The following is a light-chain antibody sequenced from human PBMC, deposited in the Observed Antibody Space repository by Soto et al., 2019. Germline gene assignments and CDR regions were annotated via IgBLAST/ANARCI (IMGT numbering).Light chain of an antibody. CDR2: GAS. CDR3: QQYHRSPWT. V-gene: IGKV3-20*01. J-gene: IGKJ1*01. CDR1: QSVSSSF. Sequence: EIVLTQSPGTLSLSPGERATLSCRANQSVSSSFLAWYQQKPGQAPRLLIYGASIRATGIPDRFSGSVSGTDFTDFTLNISGLEPEDFAVYFCQQYHRSPWTFGLGTKVEF.